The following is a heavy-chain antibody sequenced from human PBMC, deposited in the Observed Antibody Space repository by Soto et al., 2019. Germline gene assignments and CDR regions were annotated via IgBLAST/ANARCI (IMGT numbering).Heavy chain of an antibody. CDR1: GYSFTSYW. CDR2: IYPGDSDT. V-gene: IGHV5-51*01. J-gene: IGHJ4*02. D-gene: IGHD6-19*01. CDR3: ARSQWLSNPYYFDY. Sequence: PGEYLKISCKGSGYSFTSYWIRWVRQMPGKGLEWMGIIYPGDSDTRYSPSFQGQVTISADKSISTAYLQWSSLKASDTAMYYCARSQWLSNPYYFDYWGQGTLVTDCS.